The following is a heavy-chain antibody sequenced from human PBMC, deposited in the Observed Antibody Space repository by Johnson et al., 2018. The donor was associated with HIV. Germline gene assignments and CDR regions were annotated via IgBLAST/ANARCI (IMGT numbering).Heavy chain of an antibody. D-gene: IGHD6-6*01. CDR3: ARDLSRGGIAARLGACDI. V-gene: IGHV3-30-3*01. CDR1: GFTFSSYA. J-gene: IGHJ3*02. CDR2: ISYDGSNK. Sequence: QVQLVESGGGVVQPGRSLRLSCAASGFTFSSYAMHWVRQAPGKGLEWVAVISYDGSNKYYADSVKGRFTISRDNSKNTLYLQMNSLRAEDTAVYYCARDLSRGGIAARLGACDIWGQGTMVTVSS.